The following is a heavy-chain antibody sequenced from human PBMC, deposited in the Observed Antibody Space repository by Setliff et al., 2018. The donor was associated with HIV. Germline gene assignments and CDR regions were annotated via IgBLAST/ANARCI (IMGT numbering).Heavy chain of an antibody. CDR2: IRYDDTYK. J-gene: IGHJ4*02. V-gene: IGHV3-30*02. CDR1: GFTFSSYG. Sequence: GGSLRLSCAASGFTFSSYGIHWVRQAPGKGLEWVAFIRYDDTYKYYVDSVKGRFTISRDNSKNTLYLQMNSLRPEDTAVYYCAKNVYRSPWSPLDYWGQGTRVTVS. D-gene: IGHD6-19*01. CDR3: AKNVYRSPWSPLDY.